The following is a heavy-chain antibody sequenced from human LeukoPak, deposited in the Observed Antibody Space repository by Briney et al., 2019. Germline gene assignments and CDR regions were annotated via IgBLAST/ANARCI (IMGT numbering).Heavy chain of an antibody. CDR2: ISSSSSTI. V-gene: IGHV3-48*04. CDR3: AGEHSGSYEDY. Sequence: PGGSLRLSCAASGFTFSSYSMNWVRQAPGKGLEWVSYISSSSSTIYYADSVKGRFTISRDNAKNSLYLQMNSLRAEDTAVYYCAGEHSGSYEDYWGQGTLVTVSS. CDR1: GFTFSSYS. J-gene: IGHJ4*02. D-gene: IGHD1-26*01.